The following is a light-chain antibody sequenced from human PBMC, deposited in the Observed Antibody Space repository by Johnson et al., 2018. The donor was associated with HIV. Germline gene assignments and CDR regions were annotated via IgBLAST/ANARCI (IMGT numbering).Light chain of an antibody. J-gene: IGLJ1*01. CDR2: ENN. CDR3: GIWDASLSPLYV. CDR1: SSNIGNNY. Sequence: LTQPPSVSAAPGQTVTISCAGSSSNIGNNYVSWYQQLPGTAPKLLIYENNKRPSGIPDRFSGSKSGTSATLGITGLPTGDEADYYCGIWDASLSPLYVFGTVTTITVL. V-gene: IGLV1-51*02.